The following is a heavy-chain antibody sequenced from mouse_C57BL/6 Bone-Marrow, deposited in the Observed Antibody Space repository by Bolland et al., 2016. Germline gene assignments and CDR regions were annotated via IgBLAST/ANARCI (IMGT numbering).Heavy chain of an antibody. CDR2: PNSGST. J-gene: IGHJ2*02. Sequence: PNSGSTNYNEKFKSKATLTVDKSSSTAYMQLSSLTSEDSAVYYCARLNYGSSCYFDYWGQGTS. CDR3: ARLNYGSSCYFDY. D-gene: IGHD1-1*01. V-gene: IGHV1-64*01.